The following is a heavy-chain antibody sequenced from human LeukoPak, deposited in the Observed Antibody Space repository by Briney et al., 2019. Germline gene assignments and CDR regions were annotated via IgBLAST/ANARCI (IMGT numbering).Heavy chain of an antibody. D-gene: IGHD3-3*01. CDR2: MYYSGST. CDR3: ARAFRGIFGVFEAFDI. J-gene: IGHJ3*02. CDR1: GGSISSSSYY. V-gene: IGHV4-39*01. Sequence: SETLSLTCTVSGGSISSSSYYWGWIRQPPGKGLEWIGSMYYSGSTYYNPSLKSRVTISVDTSKNQFSLKLSSVTAADTAVYYCARAFRGIFGVFEAFDIWGQGTMVTVSS.